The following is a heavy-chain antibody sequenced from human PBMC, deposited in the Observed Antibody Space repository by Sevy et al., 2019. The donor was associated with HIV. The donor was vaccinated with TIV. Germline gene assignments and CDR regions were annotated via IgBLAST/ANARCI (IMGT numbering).Heavy chain of an antibody. CDR1: EFTFSSYW. Sequence: GGSLRLSCAASEFTFSSYWMSWVRQAPGKGLEWVANIKQEGSGKYYVDSVKGRFIISRDNAKNSLYLQMNSLRAEDTAVYYCARSGGSYDYGMDIWGQGTTVTVSS. CDR3: ARSGGSYDYGMDI. CDR2: IKQEGSGK. V-gene: IGHV3-7*01. J-gene: IGHJ6*02. D-gene: IGHD1-26*01.